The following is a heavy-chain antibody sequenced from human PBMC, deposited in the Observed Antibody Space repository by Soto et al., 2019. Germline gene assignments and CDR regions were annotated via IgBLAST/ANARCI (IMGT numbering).Heavy chain of an antibody. D-gene: IGHD2-15*01. J-gene: IGHJ4*03. Sequence: GGSLRLSCAASGFTFSSYWMHRVRQAPGKGLVWVSRINSDGSSTSYADSVKGRFTISRDNAKNTLYLQMNSLRAEDTAVYYCVRTSLVVAAATREDYWGQGTTVTVSS. CDR2: INSDGSST. V-gene: IGHV3-74*01. CDR3: VRTSLVVAAATREDY. CDR1: GFTFSSYW.